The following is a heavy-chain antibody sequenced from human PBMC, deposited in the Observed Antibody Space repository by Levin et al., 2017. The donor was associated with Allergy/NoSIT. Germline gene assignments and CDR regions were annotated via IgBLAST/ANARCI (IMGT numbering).Heavy chain of an antibody. Sequence: SQTLSLTCAVSGGSISSNYWSWIRQPPGKGLEWIGYIYDTGSTTYNPSLKSRVTISADTSKNQFSLKLTSVTPADTAVYYCARRTYYPYYFDYWGQGTLVTVSS. D-gene: IGHD1-26*01. CDR1: GGSISSNY. J-gene: IGHJ4*02. V-gene: IGHV4-59*08. CDR2: IYDTGST. CDR3: ARRTYYPYYFDY.